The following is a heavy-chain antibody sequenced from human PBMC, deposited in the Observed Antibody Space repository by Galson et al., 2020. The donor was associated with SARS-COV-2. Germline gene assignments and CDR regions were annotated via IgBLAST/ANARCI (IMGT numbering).Heavy chain of an antibody. CDR3: ARGIASSGYSYYYDYMDV. D-gene: IGHD3-22*01. V-gene: IGHV3-30*04. CDR1: GFTFSSYA. J-gene: IGHJ6*03. CDR2: ISYDGSNK. Sequence: GGSLRLSCAASGFTFSSYAMHWVRQAPGKGLEWVAVISYDGSNKYYADSVKGRFTISRDNSKNTLYLQMNSLRAEDTAVYYSARGIASSGYSYYYDYMDVWGKGSTVTISS.